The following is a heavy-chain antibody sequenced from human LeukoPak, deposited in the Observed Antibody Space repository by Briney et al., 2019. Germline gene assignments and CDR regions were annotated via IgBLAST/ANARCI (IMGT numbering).Heavy chain of an antibody. CDR2: ISRSGSTI. CDR3: ARYGSGSYYKWLERYFDY. CDR1: GFTFSDYY. V-gene: IGHV3-11*01. D-gene: IGHD3-10*01. J-gene: IGHJ4*02. Sequence: PGGSLRLSCAASGFTFSDYYMSWIRQAPGKGLEWVSYISRSGSTIYYADSVKGRFTISRDNAKNSLYLQMNSLRAEDTAVYYCARYGSGSYYKWLERYFDYWGQGTLVTVSS.